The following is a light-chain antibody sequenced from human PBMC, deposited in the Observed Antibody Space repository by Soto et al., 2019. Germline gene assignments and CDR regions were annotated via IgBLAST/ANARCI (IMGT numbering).Light chain of an antibody. CDR2: GAS. Sequence: FAGERATLSCRASQSVSSSYLAWYQQKPGQAPWLLIYGASSRATGIPDRFSGSGSGTDFTLSSISIQPEEFARYYRQHYGSLLTLAVGTKVDIK. CDR1: QSVSSSY. CDR3: QHYGSLLT. V-gene: IGKV3-20*01. J-gene: IGKJ4*01.